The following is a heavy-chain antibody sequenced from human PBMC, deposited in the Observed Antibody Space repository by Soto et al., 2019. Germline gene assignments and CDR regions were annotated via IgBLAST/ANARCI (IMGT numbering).Heavy chain of an antibody. D-gene: IGHD3-22*01. CDR2: ISGSGGST. Sequence: TGGSLRLSCATSGFTFSSYAMSWVRQPPGKGLEWVSVISGSGGSTYYADSVKGRFTISRDNSKNTLYLQMNSLRAEDTAVYYCAKDRYYDSSGYYGYWGQGTPVTVSS. V-gene: IGHV3-23*01. CDR3: AKDRYYDSSGYYGY. CDR1: GFTFSSYA. J-gene: IGHJ4*02.